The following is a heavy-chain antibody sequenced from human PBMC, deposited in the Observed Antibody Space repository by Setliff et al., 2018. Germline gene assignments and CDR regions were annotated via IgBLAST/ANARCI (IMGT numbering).Heavy chain of an antibody. CDR2: INAGNGNT. J-gene: IGHJ6*03. V-gene: IGHV1-3*01. CDR1: GYTLTSYA. CDR3: ARVKAPALYYYMDV. Sequence: ASVKVSCKASGYTLTSYAMHWVRQAPGQRLEWMGWINAGNGNTKYSQKFQGWVTMTRDTSISTAYMELSRLRSDDTAVYYCARVKAPALYYYMDVWGKGTTVTVSS. D-gene: IGHD3-16*02.